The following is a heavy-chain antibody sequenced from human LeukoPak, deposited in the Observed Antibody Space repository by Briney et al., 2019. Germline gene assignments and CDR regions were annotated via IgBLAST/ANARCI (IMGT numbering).Heavy chain of an antibody. CDR1: GYAISSGYY. Sequence: PSETLSLTCAVSGYAISSGYYWGWIRQPPRKGREWIGSIYHSGSSYYNPSLKSRVPISVDPSKNQFSLKLSSVTAADTAVYYCARHGVAGTPYYFDYWGQGTLVTVSS. CDR2: IYHSGSS. D-gene: IGHD6-19*01. V-gene: IGHV4-38-2*01. J-gene: IGHJ4*02. CDR3: ARHGVAGTPYYFDY.